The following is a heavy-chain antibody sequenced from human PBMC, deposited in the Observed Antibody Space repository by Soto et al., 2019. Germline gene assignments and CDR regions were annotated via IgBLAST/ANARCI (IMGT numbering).Heavy chain of an antibody. D-gene: IGHD2-15*01. CDR1: GRTFSSYA. V-gene: IGHV1-69*13. J-gene: IGHJ6*02. CDR3: ARGANCSGGSCFFYYYGMDV. CDR2: IIPIFGTA. Sequence: RASVKVSCKASGRTFSSYAISWVRQAPGQGLEWMGGIIPIFGTANYAQKFQGRVTITADESTSTAYMELSSLRSEDTAVYYCARGANCSGGSCFFYYYGMDVWGQGTTVTVSS.